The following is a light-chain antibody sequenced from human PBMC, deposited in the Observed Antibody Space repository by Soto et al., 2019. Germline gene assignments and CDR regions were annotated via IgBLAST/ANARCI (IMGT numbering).Light chain of an antibody. CDR2: TAS. V-gene: IGKV1-6*01. J-gene: IGKJ1*01. CDR3: QQYNTYWA. CDR1: QGIRSE. Sequence: AIQMTQSPSSLSAAVGDRVTITCRASQGIRSELGWYQQKPGKAPKVLIYTASTLQSGVPSRFSGSGSGTDFTLTISSLQPEDFAVYYCQQYNTYWAFGQGTKVDIK.